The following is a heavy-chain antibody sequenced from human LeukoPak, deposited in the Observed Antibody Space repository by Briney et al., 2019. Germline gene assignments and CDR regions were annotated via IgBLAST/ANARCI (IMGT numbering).Heavy chain of an antibody. CDR3: ARDRYYDSSGYFKSYYYYYYMDV. CDR2: IYTSGST. J-gene: IGHJ6*03. Sequence: PSETLSLTCTVSGGSISSYYWSWIRQPAGKGLEWIGRIYTSGSTNYNPSLKSRVTMSVDTSKNQFSLKLSSVTAADTAVYYCARDRYYDSSGYFKSYYYYYYMDVWGKGTTVTVS. D-gene: IGHD3-22*01. CDR1: GGSISSYY. V-gene: IGHV4-4*07.